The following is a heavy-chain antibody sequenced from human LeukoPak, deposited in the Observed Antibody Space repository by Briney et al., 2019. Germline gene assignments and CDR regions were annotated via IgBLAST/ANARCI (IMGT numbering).Heavy chain of an antibody. CDR2: IRQDESER. J-gene: IGHJ6*03. CDR3: ARLSAYYYGSYFYYYMDV. Sequence: GGSLRLSCAASGFIFSNYEMNWVRQAPGKGPEWVANIRQDESERYFADSVKGRFTISRDKAKKSVYLHMSRLRGEETALYYCARLSAYYYGSYFYYYMDVWGKGTTVTVSS. D-gene: IGHD3-10*01. CDR1: GFIFSNYE. V-gene: IGHV3-7*01.